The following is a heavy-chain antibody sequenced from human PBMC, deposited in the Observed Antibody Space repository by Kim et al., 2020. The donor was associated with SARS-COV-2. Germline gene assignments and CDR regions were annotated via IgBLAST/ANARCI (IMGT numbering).Heavy chain of an antibody. J-gene: IGHJ4*02. CDR3: ARLVKSVDTAMVIGGSYYYFDY. CDR2: IYYSGST. Sequence: SETLSLTCTVSGGSISSSSYYWGWIRQPPGKGLEWIGSIYYSGSTYYNPSLKSRVTISVDTSKNQFSLKLSSVTAADTAVYYCARLVKSVDTAMVIGGSYYYFDYWGQGTLVTVSS. CDR1: GGSISSSSYY. V-gene: IGHV4-39*07. D-gene: IGHD5-18*01.